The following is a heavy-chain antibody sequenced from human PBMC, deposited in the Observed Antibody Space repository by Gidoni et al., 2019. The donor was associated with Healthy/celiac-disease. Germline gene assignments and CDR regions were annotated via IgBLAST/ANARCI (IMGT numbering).Heavy chain of an antibody. CDR2: IYYSGST. CDR3: ARQVVVPALGRYYGMDV. D-gene: IGHD2-2*01. CDR1: GGSISSSSYY. J-gene: IGHJ6*02. Sequence: QLQLQESGPGLVKPSETLSLTCTVYGGSISSSSYYWGWIRQPPGKGLEWIGSIYYSGSTYYNPSLKSRVTISVDTSKNQFSLKLSSVTAADTAVYYCARQVVVPALGRYYGMDVWGQGTTVTVSS. V-gene: IGHV4-39*01.